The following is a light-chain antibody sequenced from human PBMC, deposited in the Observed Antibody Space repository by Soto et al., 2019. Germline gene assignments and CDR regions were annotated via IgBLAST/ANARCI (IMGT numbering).Light chain of an antibody. CDR3: QQYSYFAT. V-gene: IGKV1-5*03. CDR2: KAS. CDR1: QSISSW. Sequence: DIPMTQSPSTLSASVGDRVTITCRASQSISSWLTWYQQKAGQAPKLLIYKASIVESGVPSRFSGSGSGTEFTLTISSLQPDDSATYYCQQYSYFATFGQGTRVEVE. J-gene: IGKJ1*01.